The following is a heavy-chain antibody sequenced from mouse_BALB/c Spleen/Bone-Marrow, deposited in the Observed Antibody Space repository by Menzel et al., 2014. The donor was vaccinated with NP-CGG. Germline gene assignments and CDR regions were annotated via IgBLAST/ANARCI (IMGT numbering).Heavy chain of an antibody. V-gene: IGHV14-3*02. D-gene: IGHD2-14*01. CDR3: ATYYRYDRRFAY. J-gene: IGHJ3*01. CDR1: GFNIKDTY. Sequence: EVMLVESGAELVKPGASAKLSCTASGFNIKDTYMHWVKQRPEQGLEWIGRIDPANGNTKYDPKFQGKATITADTSSNTAYLQPSSLTSEDTAVYYCATYYRYDRRFAYWGQGTLVTVSA. CDR2: IDPANGNT.